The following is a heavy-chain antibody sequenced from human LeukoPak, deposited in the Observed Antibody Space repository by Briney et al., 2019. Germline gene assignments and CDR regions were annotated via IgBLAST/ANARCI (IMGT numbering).Heavy chain of an antibody. V-gene: IGHV3-33*01. CDR2: IWYDGTDK. D-gene: IGHD3-10*01. CDR1: GFTFSSYG. J-gene: IGHJ6*02. CDR3: ARSGSTYYYGMDV. Sequence: GRSLRLTCAASGFTFSSYGMHWVRQGPGKGLEWVTFIWYDGTDKNYADSVKGRFTISRDNSKNTLYLQMNSLRAEDTAVYYCARSGSTYYYGMDVWGQGTTVTVYS.